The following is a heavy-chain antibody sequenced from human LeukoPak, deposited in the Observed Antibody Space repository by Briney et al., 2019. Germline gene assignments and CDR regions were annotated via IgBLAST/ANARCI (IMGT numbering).Heavy chain of an antibody. CDR2: IYYSGST. CDR1: GGSINSYY. Sequence: SETLSLTCTVSGGSINSYYWSWIRQPPGKGLEWIGYIYYSGSTNYNPSLKSRVTISVDTSKNQFSLRLSSVTAAGTAVYYCARDESGTSAFDIWGQATMVTVSS. J-gene: IGHJ3*02. CDR3: ARDESGTSAFDI. D-gene: IGHD1-1*01. V-gene: IGHV4-59*01.